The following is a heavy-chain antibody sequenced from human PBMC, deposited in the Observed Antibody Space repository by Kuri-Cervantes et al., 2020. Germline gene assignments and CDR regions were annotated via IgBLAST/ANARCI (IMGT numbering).Heavy chain of an antibody. J-gene: IGHJ4*02. V-gene: IGHV3-7*01. CDR2: IKQDGSEK. CDR1: GFTSSSYW. D-gene: IGHD4-23*01. Sequence: GESLKISCAASGFTSSSYWMSWVRQAPGKGLEWVANIKQDGSEKYYVDSVKGRFTISRDNAKNSLYLQMNSLRAEDTAMYYCARESYGGNPMSYFDYWGQGTLVTVSS. CDR3: ARESYGGNPMSYFDY.